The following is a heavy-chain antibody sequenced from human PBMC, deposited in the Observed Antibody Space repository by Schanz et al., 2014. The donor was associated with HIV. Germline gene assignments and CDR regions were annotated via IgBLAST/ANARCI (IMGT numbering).Heavy chain of an antibody. V-gene: IGHV1-69*01. Sequence: QVQVVQSGAEVKKPGSSVKVSCKASGGTFSSYAISWVRQAPGQGLEWMGGFIPIFGTTNYAQKFQGRVTITADESTSTTYLELSSLRSEDTAVYYCARDYYDSSGYYPSAWFSFDIWGQGTKVTVSS. D-gene: IGHD3-22*01. CDR1: GGTFSSYA. CDR2: FIPIFGTT. CDR3: ARDYYDSSGYYPSAWFSFDI. J-gene: IGHJ3*02.